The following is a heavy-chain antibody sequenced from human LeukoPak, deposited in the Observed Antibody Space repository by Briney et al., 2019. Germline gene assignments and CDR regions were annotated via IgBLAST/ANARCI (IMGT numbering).Heavy chain of an antibody. CDR3: ARERFGEFEPLDV. CDR2: IYYSGNT. CDR1: GGSISSYY. D-gene: IGHD3-10*01. J-gene: IGHJ6*04. V-gene: IGHV4-59*01. Sequence: SETLSLTCTVSGGSISSYYWSWIRQPPGKGLEWIGYIYYSGNTNYNPSLKSRVTISVDTSKNQFSLKLSSVTAADTAVYYCARERFGEFEPLDVWGKGTTVTVSS.